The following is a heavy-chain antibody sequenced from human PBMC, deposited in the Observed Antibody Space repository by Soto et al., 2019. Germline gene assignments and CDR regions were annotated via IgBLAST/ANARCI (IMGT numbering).Heavy chain of an antibody. Sequence: GASVKVSCKASGYTFTSYAMHWVRQAPGQRLEWMGWINAGNGNTKYSQKFQGRVTITRDTSASTAYMELSSLRSEDTAVYYCARSKYYYGSGSYPVDYWGQGTLVTLSS. CDR1: GYTFTSYA. D-gene: IGHD3-10*01. J-gene: IGHJ4*02. CDR3: ARSKYYYGSGSYPVDY. V-gene: IGHV1-3*01. CDR2: INAGNGNT.